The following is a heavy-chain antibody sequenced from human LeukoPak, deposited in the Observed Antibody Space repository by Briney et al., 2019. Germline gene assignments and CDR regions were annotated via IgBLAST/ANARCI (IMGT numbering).Heavy chain of an antibody. Sequence: GDSLKISCKGSGFSLTNYWIGWVRQMPGKGLEWMGIIYPGDSDTRYSPSFQGHVTISADKSINTAYLQRSSLKTSDTAIYYCARSWVAGYGTVLDFWGQGTLVTVSS. V-gene: IGHV5-51*01. D-gene: IGHD6-19*01. CDR1: GFSLTNYW. CDR2: IYPGDSDT. J-gene: IGHJ4*02. CDR3: ARSWVAGYGTVLDF.